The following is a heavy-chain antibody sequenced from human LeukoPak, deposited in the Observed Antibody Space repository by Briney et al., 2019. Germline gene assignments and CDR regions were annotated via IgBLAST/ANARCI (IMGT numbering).Heavy chain of an antibody. CDR3: AREYGDYGLDY. Sequence: ASVKVSCKASGGTFSSYAISWVRQAPGQGLEWMGRIITIFGTANYAQKFQGRVTITTDESTSTAYMELSSLRSEDTAVYYCAREYGDYGLDYWGQGTLVTVSS. CDR2: IITIFGTA. J-gene: IGHJ4*02. CDR1: GGTFSSYA. V-gene: IGHV1-69*05. D-gene: IGHD4-17*01.